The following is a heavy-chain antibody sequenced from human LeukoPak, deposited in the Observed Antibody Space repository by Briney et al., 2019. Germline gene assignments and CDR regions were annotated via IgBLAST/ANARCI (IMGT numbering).Heavy chain of an antibody. V-gene: IGHV3-23*01. CDR1: GFTFGRNA. J-gene: IGHJ4*02. CDR2: ISGNGLGT. Sequence: PGGSLRLSCAASGFTFGRNAMNWVRQAPGKGLEWVAAISGNGLGTYYADSVKGRFNISRDNSRNTLYLQMNSLRIEDTAFYYCAKDANYLRSSGYLIPIDFWGQGTLVTVSS. CDR3: AKDANYLRSSGYLIPIDF. D-gene: IGHD3-22*01.